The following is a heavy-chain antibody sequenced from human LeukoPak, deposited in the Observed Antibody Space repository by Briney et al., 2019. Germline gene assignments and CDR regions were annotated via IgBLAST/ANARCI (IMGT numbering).Heavy chain of an antibody. J-gene: IGHJ4*02. CDR1: GGSISSYY. CDR2: IYYSGST. D-gene: IGHD6-19*01. V-gene: IGHV4-59*01. CDR3: ARVTSSGWYMIDY. Sequence: PSETLSLTCTVSGGSISSYYWSWIRQPPGKGREWIGYIYYSGSTNYNPSLKSRVPISVDTSKNQFSLKLSSVTAADTAVYYCARVTSSGWYMIDYWGQGTLVTVSS.